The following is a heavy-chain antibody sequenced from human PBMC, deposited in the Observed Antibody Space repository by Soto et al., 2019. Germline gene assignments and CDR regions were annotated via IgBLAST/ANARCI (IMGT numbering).Heavy chain of an antibody. Sequence: SETLSLTCTVSGGSISSYYWSWIRQPPGKGLEWIGYIYYSGSTNYNPSLKSRATISVDTSKNQFSLKLSSVTAADTAVYYCARDLGGSSSWYGHYYYYGMDVWGQGTTVTVSS. J-gene: IGHJ6*02. CDR1: GGSISSYY. CDR2: IYYSGST. V-gene: IGHV4-59*01. CDR3: ARDLGGSSSWYGHYYYYGMDV. D-gene: IGHD6-13*01.